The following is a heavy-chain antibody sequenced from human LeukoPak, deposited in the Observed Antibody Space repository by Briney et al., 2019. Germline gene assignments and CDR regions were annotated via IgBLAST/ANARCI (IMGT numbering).Heavy chain of an antibody. J-gene: IGHJ5*02. CDR2: IYYSRST. CDR3: ARDYDFWSGPFFDP. V-gene: IGHV4-39*02. CDR1: GVSISSSSYY. D-gene: IGHD3-3*01. Sequence: PSETLSLTCTVSGVSISSSSYYWGWIRQPPGKGLEWIGNIYYSRSTHYSPSLKSRVTISVDTSKNQFSLKLSSVTAADTAVYYCARDYDFWSGPFFDPWGQGTLVTVSS.